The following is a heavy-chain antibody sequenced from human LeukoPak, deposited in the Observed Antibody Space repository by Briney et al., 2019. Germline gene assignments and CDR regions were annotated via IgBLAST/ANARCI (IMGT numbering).Heavy chain of an antibody. J-gene: IGHJ4*02. Sequence: GGSLRLSCAASGFTFSSYAMSWVRQAPRKGLEWVSIISGSGDNTHYADSVKGRFTISRDNSKNTLYLQMNSLRAEDTALYYCTKRHDYYETSGYYPDFDFWGQGTLVSVSP. D-gene: IGHD3-22*01. CDR2: ISGSGDNT. CDR1: GFTFSSYA. V-gene: IGHV3-23*01. CDR3: TKRHDYYETSGYYPDFDF.